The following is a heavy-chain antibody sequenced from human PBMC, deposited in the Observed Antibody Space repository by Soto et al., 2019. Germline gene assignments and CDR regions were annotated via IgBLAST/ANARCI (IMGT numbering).Heavy chain of an antibody. J-gene: IGHJ4*02. V-gene: IGHV4-59*08. CDR3: ARLGYCSDGGCYIAYHFDF. D-gene: IGHD2-15*01. Sequence: SETLSLTCTVSGASISSYHWSWVRQPPGKGLEWIGYISHSGTTNYNPSLKSRVTISADTSRNQFSLKLTSVTAADTAVYFCARLGYCSDGGCYIAYHFDFWGQGSLVTVSS. CDR1: GASISSYH. CDR2: ISHSGTT.